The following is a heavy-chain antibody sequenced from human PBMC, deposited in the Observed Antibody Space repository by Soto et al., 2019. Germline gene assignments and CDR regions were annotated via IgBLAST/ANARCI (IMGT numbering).Heavy chain of an antibody. D-gene: IGHD3-3*01. CDR1: GYTFTSYD. J-gene: IGHJ3*02. Sequence: QVQLVQSGAEVKKPGASVKVSCKASGYTFTSYDINWVRQATGQGLEWMGWMNPNSGNTGYAQKFQGRVTMTRNTSIRTAYMELSSLRSEDTAVYYCARGHYYDFWSPDDAFDIWGQGTMVTVSS. CDR3: ARGHYYDFWSPDDAFDI. V-gene: IGHV1-8*01. CDR2: MNPNSGNT.